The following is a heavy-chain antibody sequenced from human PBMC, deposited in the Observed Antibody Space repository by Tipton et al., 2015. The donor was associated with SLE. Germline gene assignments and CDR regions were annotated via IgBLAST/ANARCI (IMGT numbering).Heavy chain of an antibody. CDR3: ARSSGDSLYYFNY. D-gene: IGHD2-15*01. CDR1: GGSISSGGYS. Sequence: TLSLTCTVSGGSISSGGYSWSWIRQPPGKGLEWIGFIYHSGSTYYNPSLESRVTISQDRSKNQFSPKLSSVTAADTAVYYCARSSGDSLYYFNYWGQGTLVSVSS. J-gene: IGHJ4*02. CDR2: IYHSGST. V-gene: IGHV4-30-2*01.